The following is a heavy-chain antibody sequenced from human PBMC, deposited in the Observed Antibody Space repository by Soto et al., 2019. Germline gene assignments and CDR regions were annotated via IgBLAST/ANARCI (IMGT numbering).Heavy chain of an antibody. CDR3: ARPWTTRNYDNSYFDL. D-gene: IGHD3-22*01. CDR1: GASIRSYY. J-gene: IGHJ2*01. V-gene: IGHV4-59*01. CDR2: IYYSGGT. Sequence: QVQLRESGPGLVKSSETLSLTCTVSGASIRSYYWSWIRQPPGKGLEWIGYIYYSGGTNYNPSLKSRVTISLYTSKSQFSLKLSSVTAADTAVYYCARPWTTRNYDNSYFDLWGRGTLVTVSS.